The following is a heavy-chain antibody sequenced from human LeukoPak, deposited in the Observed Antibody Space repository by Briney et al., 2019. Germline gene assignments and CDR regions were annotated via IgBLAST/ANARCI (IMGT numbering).Heavy chain of an antibody. Sequence: PGGSLRLSCAASGFTFNVYSMNWVRQAPGKGLEWISYISTTSTTVFYADSVKGRFTVSRDNDKNSLHLQVNSLRHEDTAIYYCARVRGGSYYYAMDVWGQGTTVTVSS. J-gene: IGHJ6*02. CDR2: ISTTSTTV. D-gene: IGHD3-16*01. CDR3: ARVRGGSYYYAMDV. CDR1: GFTFNVYS. V-gene: IGHV3-48*02.